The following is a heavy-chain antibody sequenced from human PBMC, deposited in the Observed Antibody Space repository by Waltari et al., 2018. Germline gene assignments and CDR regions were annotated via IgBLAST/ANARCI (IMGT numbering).Heavy chain of an antibody. D-gene: IGHD1-7*01. J-gene: IGHJ4*02. V-gene: IGHV3-7*01. Sequence: EVQLVQSGGALVQPGGSLTVSCAASGFTFSEYWMTWVRQAPGKGLEWVGNIKTDGREEYYTDSVKGRFIISRDNAKNSLFLQMDSLRVEDTAVYYCARDGDRNYDYWGQGTLVTVSS. CDR3: ARDGDRNYDY. CDR2: IKTDGREE. CDR1: GFTFSEYW.